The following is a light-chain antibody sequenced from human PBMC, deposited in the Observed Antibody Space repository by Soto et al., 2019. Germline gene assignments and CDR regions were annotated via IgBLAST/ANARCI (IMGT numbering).Light chain of an antibody. CDR3: QQYDKWPRT. V-gene: IGKV3D-7*01. Sequence: EIVLTQSPVTLSLSPGERATLSCRASQTVSRMYLSWFQQRPGQAPRLLIYGASTRATGVPARFSGSGSGTEFTLTISNLQSEDFAVYHCQQYDKWPRTFGQGTKVDIK. J-gene: IGKJ1*01. CDR1: QTVSRMY. CDR2: GAS.